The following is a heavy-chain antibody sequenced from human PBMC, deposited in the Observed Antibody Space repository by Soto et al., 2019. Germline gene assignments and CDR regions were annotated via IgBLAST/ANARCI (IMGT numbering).Heavy chain of an antibody. D-gene: IGHD6-19*01. V-gene: IGHV4-39*01. J-gene: IGHJ4*02. Sequence: SETLSLTCTVSGGSISSSSYYWGWIRQPPGKGLEWIGSIYYSGSTYYNPSLKSRVTISVDTSKNQFSLKLSSVTAADTAVYYCARMEGSTGWERNYLQFDYWGQGTLVTVSS. CDR2: IYYSGST. CDR3: ARMEGSTGWERNYLQFDY. CDR1: GGSISSSSYY.